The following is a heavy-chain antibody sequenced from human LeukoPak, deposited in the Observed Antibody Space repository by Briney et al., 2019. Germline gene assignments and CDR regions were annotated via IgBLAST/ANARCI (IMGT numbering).Heavy chain of an antibody. J-gene: IGHJ5*02. V-gene: IGHV4-61*02. Sequence: SETLSLTCTVSGGSISSSSYYWGWIRQPAGKGLEWIGRIYTSGSTNYNPSLKSRVTISVDTSKNQFSLKLSSVTAADTAVYYCVREENWFDPWGQGTLVTVSS. CDR2: IYTSGST. CDR3: VREENWFDP. CDR1: GGSISSSSYY.